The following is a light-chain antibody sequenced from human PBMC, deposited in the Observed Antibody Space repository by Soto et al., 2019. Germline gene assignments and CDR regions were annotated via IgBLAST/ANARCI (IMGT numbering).Light chain of an antibody. J-gene: IGKJ5*01. CDR2: AAS. CDR1: QSISGSY. CDR3: QQYGSSPTT. V-gene: IGKV3-20*01. Sequence: ENVLTQSPGTLSLSPGERATLSCRASQSISGSYLAWYQQKPGQAPRLLIYAASSRATGIPERFSGSGSGTDFTLTISRLEPEDFAVYYCQQYGSSPTTFGQGTRLEIK.